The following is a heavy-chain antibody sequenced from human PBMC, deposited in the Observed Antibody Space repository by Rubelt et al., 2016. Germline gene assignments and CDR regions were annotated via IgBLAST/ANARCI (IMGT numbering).Heavy chain of an antibody. Sequence: QVQLVQSGAEVKKPGASVKVSCKASGYTFTGYYMHWVRQAPGQGLEWMGWINPNRCGTNYARKFQGRVTRTRDTSISTAYMELSRLRSDDTAVYYCARGSGSYLDYWGQGTLVTVSS. CDR1: GYTFTGYY. D-gene: IGHD1-26*01. J-gene: IGHJ4*02. CDR2: INPNRCGT. CDR3: ARGSGSYLDY. V-gene: IGHV1-2*02.